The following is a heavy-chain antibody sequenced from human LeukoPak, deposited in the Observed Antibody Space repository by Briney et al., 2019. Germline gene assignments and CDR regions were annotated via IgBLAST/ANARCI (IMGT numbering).Heavy chain of an antibody. J-gene: IGHJ3*02. CDR1: GDSVSSGDSY. CDR2: IFYSGGT. Sequence: SQTLSLTCTVSGDSVSSGDSYWAWIRQSPGKGLEWIGYIFYSGGTYYNPSLKSRITISIDMSESQFSLELTSVTAADTATYFCARGDIQPAGVAFDIWGQGTMVTVSS. CDR3: ARGDIQPAGVAFDI. V-gene: IGHV4-30-4*01. D-gene: IGHD2-2*01.